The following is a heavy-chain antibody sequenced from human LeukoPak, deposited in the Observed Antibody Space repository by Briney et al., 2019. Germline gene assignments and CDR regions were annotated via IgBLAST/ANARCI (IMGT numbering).Heavy chain of an antibody. CDR2: FDPEDGET. V-gene: IGHV1-24*01. CDR1: GGTFSSYA. CDR3: ATDPVEDGARD. Sequence: ASVKVSCKASGGTFSSYAISWVRQAPGQGLEWMGGFDPEDGETIYAQKFQGRVTMTEDTSTDTAYMELSSLRSEDTAVYYCATDPVEDGARDWGQGTLVTVSS. D-gene: IGHD3-10*01. J-gene: IGHJ4*02.